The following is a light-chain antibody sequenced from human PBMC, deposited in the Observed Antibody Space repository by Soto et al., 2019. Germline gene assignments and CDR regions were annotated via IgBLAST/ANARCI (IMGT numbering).Light chain of an antibody. CDR2: DAS. CDR3: QQYDNRFVLT. Sequence: DIQMTQSPPSLSASVGDRVTFTCQASQDIGNYLNWYQQKPGKAPKLLIYDASNLETGVPPRFSGSGSGTDFTFTISGLQPEDFATYFCQQYDNRFVLTFGGGTKVEMK. V-gene: IGKV1-33*01. CDR1: QDIGNY. J-gene: IGKJ4*01.